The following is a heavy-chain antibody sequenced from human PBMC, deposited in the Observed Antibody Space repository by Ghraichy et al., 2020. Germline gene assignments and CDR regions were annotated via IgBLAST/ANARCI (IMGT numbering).Heavy chain of an antibody. D-gene: IGHD7-27*01. CDR1: GFTFSSYW. CDR2: IDVHGGSI. J-gene: IGHJ4*02. Sequence: GGSLRLSCAASGFTFSSYWMHWVRQAPGKGLVWVSRIDVHGGSIIYADSVKGRFTVSRDNAKKTLYLQLSSLRAEDTAMYYCARARLGSFDYWGQGTLVTVSS. V-gene: IGHV3-74*01. CDR3: ARARLGSFDY.